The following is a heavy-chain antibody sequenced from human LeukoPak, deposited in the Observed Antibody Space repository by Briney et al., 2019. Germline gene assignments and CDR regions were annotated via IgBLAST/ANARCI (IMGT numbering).Heavy chain of an antibody. J-gene: IGHJ1*01. Sequence: ASVKVCCKASGGTFSRYAISWVRQAPGQGLEWMGRIIPILGIANYVQKFQGRVTITADKSTSTAYMELSSLRSEDTAVYYCASSIYCSSTSCYSGYFQHWGQGTLVTVSS. D-gene: IGHD2-2*02. CDR2: IIPILGIA. V-gene: IGHV1-69*04. CDR1: GGTFSRYA. CDR3: ASSIYCSSTSCYSGYFQH.